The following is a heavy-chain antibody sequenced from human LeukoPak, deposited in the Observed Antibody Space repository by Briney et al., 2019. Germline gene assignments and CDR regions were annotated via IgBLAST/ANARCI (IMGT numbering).Heavy chain of an antibody. J-gene: IGHJ3*02. CDR1: GGSISSGGYY. CDR2: VYQSGNT. V-gene: IGHV4-30-2*01. D-gene: IGHD2-15*01. Sequence: PSQTLSLTCTVSGGSISSGGYYWSWIRQPPGRGLEWIGYVYQSGNTYYNPSLKSRVTISVDRSKSQFSLKLSSMTAADTAVYYCVRASVESGGAFDIWGQGTMVTVSS. CDR3: VRASVESGGAFDI.